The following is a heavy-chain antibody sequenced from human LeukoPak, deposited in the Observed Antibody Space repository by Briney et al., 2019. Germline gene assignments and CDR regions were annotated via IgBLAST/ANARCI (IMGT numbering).Heavy chain of an antibody. Sequence: GGSLRLSCVASGLTFSKYTMRVRQAPGKGLEWVSGIYGGGSGSTFYAESVKGRFTISRDNSKNTLYLQMNSLRDEDTAIYYCAKDFTPDGVWDIDYWGRGTLITVSS. D-gene: IGHD4-17*01. CDR1: GLTFSKYT. J-gene: IGHJ4*02. CDR2: IYGGGSGST. V-gene: IGHV3-23*01. CDR3: AKDFTPDGVWDIDY.